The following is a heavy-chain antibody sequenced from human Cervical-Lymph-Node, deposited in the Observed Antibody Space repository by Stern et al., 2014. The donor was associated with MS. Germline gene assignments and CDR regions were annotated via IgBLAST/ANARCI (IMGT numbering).Heavy chain of an antibody. CDR1: GGSITNRDY. Sequence: QLVESGPGLVKPSETLSLTCTVSGGSITNRDYWGWIRQSPGKGLEWIGRVYYCGIAVYRPYLKVRATISIDTSRNQCFRSLNSVTATDTAVYFCARGVTAVTNYVPNWCFDLWGRGTLVTVSS. J-gene: IGHJ2*01. CDR2: VYYCGIA. CDR3: ARGVTAVTNYVPNWCFDL. D-gene: IGHD4-11*01. V-gene: IGHV4-39*02.